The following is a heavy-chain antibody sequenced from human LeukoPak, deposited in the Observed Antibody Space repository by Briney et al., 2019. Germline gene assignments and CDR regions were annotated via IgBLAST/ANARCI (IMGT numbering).Heavy chain of an antibody. CDR1: GFTFSTYN. J-gene: IGHJ3*02. D-gene: IGHD3-16*01. CDR2: ISSSSSYI. Sequence: PGGSLRLSCAASGFTFSTYNMNWVRQAPGKGLEWVSSISSSSSYIYYADSVKGRFSISRDNAKKSLYLQMNSLRAEDTAVYYCARDPIYAPPPLAAFDIWGQGTLVTVSS. CDR3: ARDPIYAPPPLAAFDI. V-gene: IGHV3-21*01.